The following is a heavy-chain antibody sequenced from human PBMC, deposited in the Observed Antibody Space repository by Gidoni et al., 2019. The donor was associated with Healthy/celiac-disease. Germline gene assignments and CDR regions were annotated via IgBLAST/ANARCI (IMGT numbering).Heavy chain of an antibody. CDR1: GYTFTSYA. D-gene: IGHD7-27*01. J-gene: IGHJ4*02. Sequence: QVQLVQSGAEVKKPGASVKVSCKASGYTFTSYAMHWVRQAPGQRLEWMGWINGGNGNTRYSQNFQGRVSITGDTSASTAYMELSSLRSEDTAVYYCARGPWAERSILFDWGQGTLVTVSS. CDR2: INGGNGNT. V-gene: IGHV1-3*01. CDR3: ARGPWAERSILFD.